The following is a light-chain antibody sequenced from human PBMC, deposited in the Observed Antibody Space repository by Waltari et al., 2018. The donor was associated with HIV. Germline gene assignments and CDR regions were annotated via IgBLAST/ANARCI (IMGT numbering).Light chain of an antibody. Sequence: QSALTQPASVSGSPGPSITISCTGTSSDVGGYNYVSWYQQYPGKAPKLMIYEVSYRPSGVSNRFSGSKSGNTASLTISGLQAEDEAEYYCSSFRSGSTLVVFGGGTKLTVL. V-gene: IGLV2-14*01. CDR3: SSFRSGSTLVV. J-gene: IGLJ2*01. CDR2: EVS. CDR1: SSDVGGYNY.